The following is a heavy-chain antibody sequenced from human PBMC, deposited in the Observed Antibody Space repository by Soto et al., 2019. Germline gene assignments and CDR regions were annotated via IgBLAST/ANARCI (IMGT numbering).Heavy chain of an antibody. D-gene: IGHD3-3*01. CDR2: IYYSGST. CDR1: VGSISSGDYY. J-gene: IGHJ5*02. V-gene: IGHV4-30-4*01. CDR3: ARVGTYYDFWSGYSPGDWFDP. Sequence: SETLSLTCTVSVGSISSGDYYWSWIRQPPGKGLEWIGYIYYSGSTYYNPSLKSRVTISVDTSKNQFSLKLSSVTAADTAVYYCARVGTYYDFWSGYSPGDWFDPWGQGTLVTV.